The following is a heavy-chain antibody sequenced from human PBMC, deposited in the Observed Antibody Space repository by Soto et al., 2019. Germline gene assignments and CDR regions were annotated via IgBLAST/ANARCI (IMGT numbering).Heavy chain of an antibody. V-gene: IGHV2-5*02. Sequence: QITLKESGPTLVKPTQTLTLTCTFSGFSLTTDRVGVGWISQPPGEALEWLAVIYWDDSKTYRPSLESRLTITNDTSKTLLALTMFNMDSLDTATYYCAHDYGGRSHGWGQGTLVSVFS. CDR1: GFSLTTDRVG. CDR2: IYWDDSK. CDR3: AHDYGGRSHG. J-gene: IGHJ4*02. D-gene: IGHD1-26*01.